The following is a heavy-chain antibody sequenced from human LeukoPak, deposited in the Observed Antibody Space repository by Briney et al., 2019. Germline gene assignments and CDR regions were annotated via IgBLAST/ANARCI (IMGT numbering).Heavy chain of an antibody. Sequence: PSETLSLTCAVSGGSISSGGYSWSWIRQPPGKGLEWIGYIYHSGSTYYNPSLKSRVTISVDRSKNQFSLKLSSVTAADTAVYYCARGYCSSTSCYGFDCWGQGTLVTVSS. CDR3: ARGYCSSTSCYGFDC. CDR1: GGSISSGGYS. J-gene: IGHJ4*02. D-gene: IGHD2-2*01. CDR2: IYHSGST. V-gene: IGHV4-30-2*01.